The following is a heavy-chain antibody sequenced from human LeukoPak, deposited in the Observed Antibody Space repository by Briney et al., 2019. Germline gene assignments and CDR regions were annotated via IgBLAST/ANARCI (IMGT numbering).Heavy chain of an antibody. Sequence: PSETLSLTCNVSGGSISTTTNSWGWAWIRQRPTKGLEWIGSIYYGGSPYYTSSLKSRVTISVDTSKNQFSLKLSSVTAADTAVYYCARLGFNGFCSGGSCQPLDYWGQGTLVTVSS. CDR1: GGSISTTTNS. J-gene: IGHJ4*02. V-gene: IGHV4-39*01. CDR3: ARLGFNGFCSGGSCQPLDY. CDR2: IYYGGSP. D-gene: IGHD2-15*01.